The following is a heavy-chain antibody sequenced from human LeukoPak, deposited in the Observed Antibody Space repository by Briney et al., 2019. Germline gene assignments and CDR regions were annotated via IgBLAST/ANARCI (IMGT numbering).Heavy chain of an antibody. J-gene: IGHJ4*02. CDR1: GYTFTGYY. D-gene: IGHD3-22*01. CDR2: INPNSGGT. CDR3: ARAHYYDSSGYAGY. V-gene: IGHV1-2*02. Sequence: GASVKVSCKASGYTFTGYYMHWVRQAPGQGLEWMGWINPNSGGTNYAQKFQGRVTMTRDTSISTAYMELSRLRSDDTAVYYCARAHYYDSSGYAGYWGQGTLVTVSS.